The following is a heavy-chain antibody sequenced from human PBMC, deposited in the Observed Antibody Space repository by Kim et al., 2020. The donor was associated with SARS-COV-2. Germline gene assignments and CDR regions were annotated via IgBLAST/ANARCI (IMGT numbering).Heavy chain of an antibody. CDR2: ISWNSGSI. Sequence: GGSLRLSCAASGFTFDDYAMHWVRQAPGKGLEWVSGISWNSGSIGYADSVKGRFTISRDNAKNSLYLQMNSLRAEDTALYYCAKDMGSGYDYGPFDYWGQGTLVTVSS. V-gene: IGHV3-9*01. CDR3: AKDMGSGYDYGPFDY. D-gene: IGHD5-12*01. J-gene: IGHJ4*02. CDR1: GFTFDDYA.